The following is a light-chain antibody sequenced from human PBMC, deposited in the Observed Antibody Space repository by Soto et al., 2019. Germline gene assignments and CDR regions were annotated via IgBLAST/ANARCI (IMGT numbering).Light chain of an antibody. Sequence: ELVLTQSPGTLSLSPGERATLSCRASQSVSSSYLAWYQQKSGQAPRLLIYDPSGRATGIPDRFSGSGSGTDFTLTISRLEPEDFAVYYCQQYGSSPRTFGQGTKVEIK. V-gene: IGKV3-20*01. CDR1: QSVSSSY. J-gene: IGKJ1*01. CDR3: QQYGSSPRT. CDR2: DPS.